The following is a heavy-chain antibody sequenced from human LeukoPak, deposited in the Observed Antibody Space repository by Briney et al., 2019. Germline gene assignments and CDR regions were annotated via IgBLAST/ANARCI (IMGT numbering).Heavy chain of an antibody. D-gene: IGHD2-15*01. J-gene: IGHJ4*02. Sequence: ASVKVSCKASGYTFTSYTMNWVRQAPGQGLEWMGWINTNTGNPTYAQGFTGRFVFSLDTSVSTAYLQISSLKAEDTAVYYCARGSHCSGGSCQLDYWGQGTLVTVSS. CDR3: ARGSHCSGGSCQLDY. CDR2: INTNTGNP. CDR1: GYTFTSYT. V-gene: IGHV7-4-1*02.